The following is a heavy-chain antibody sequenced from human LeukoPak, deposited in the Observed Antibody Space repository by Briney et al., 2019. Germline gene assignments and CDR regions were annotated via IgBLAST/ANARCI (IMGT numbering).Heavy chain of an antibody. CDR3: ASREIEYSSSSPMRY. V-gene: IGHV1-69*05. D-gene: IGHD6-6*01. J-gene: IGHJ4*02. Sequence: SVKVSCKASGGTFSSYAISWVRQAPGQGLEWMGGIIPIFGTANYAQKFQGRVTITTDESTSTAYMELSSLRSEDTAVYYCASREIEYSSSSPMRYWGQGTLVTVSS. CDR1: GGTFSSYA. CDR2: IIPIFGTA.